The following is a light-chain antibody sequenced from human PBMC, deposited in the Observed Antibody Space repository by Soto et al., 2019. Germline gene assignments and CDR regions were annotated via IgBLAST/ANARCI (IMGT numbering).Light chain of an antibody. CDR1: QSINSW. J-gene: IGKJ1*01. V-gene: IGKV1-5*01. CDR3: QQYSGYST. CDR2: DAS. Sequence: DIQMTQSPSTLSASVGDRVTITCRASQSINSWLAWYQQRPGKAPNLLIYDASTLERGVPSRFSGRGSGTEFTLTISSLQPDDFATYYCQQYSGYSTFGQGTRVDIK.